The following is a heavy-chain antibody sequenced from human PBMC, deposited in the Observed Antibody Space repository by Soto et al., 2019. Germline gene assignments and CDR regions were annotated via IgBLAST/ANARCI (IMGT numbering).Heavy chain of an antibody. J-gene: IGHJ6*02. V-gene: IGHV3-21*01. D-gene: IGHD2-2*02. CDR3: AREYTAWPLAYGLDV. CDR1: GFTFSTYS. Sequence: SLRLSCVGSGFTFSTYSINWVRQAPGKGLEWVSPISSRSDIYYADSVKGRFTISRDNAKNSVSLQMNSLRAEDTAVYYCAREYTAWPLAYGLDVWGQGTTVTVSS. CDR2: ISSRSDI.